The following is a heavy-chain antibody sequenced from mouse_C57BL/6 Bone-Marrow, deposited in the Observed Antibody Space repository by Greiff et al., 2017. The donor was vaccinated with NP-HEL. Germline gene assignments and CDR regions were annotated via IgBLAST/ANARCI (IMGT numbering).Heavy chain of an antibody. CDR3: ARFDDYLYYFGY. J-gene: IGHJ2*01. CDR2: INPYNGGT. Sequence: EVQLQQSGPVLVKPGASVKMSCKASGYTFTDYYMNWVKQSHGKSLEWIGVINPYNGGTSYNQKFKGKATLTVDKSSSTAYMELNSLTSEYAAVYYCARFDDYLYYFGYWGQGTTLTVSS. V-gene: IGHV1-19*01. CDR1: GYTFTDYY. D-gene: IGHD2-4*01.